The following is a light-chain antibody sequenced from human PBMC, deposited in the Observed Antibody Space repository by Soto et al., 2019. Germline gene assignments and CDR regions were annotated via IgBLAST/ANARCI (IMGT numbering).Light chain of an antibody. Sequence: QSALTQPASVSGSPGQSITISCTGTSSDIGGYNSVSWYQQHPGKAPKLMIYEVSNRPSGVSNRFSGSKSGNTASLTISGLRAEDEADYYCSSYTSSSTLWVFGGGTKLTVL. CDR2: EVS. CDR1: SSDIGGYNS. CDR3: SSYTSSSTLWV. J-gene: IGLJ3*02. V-gene: IGLV2-14*01.